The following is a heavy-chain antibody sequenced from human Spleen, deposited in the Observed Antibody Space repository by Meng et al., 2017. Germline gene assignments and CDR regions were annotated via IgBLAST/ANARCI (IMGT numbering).Heavy chain of an antibody. CDR2: INTDGSTT. J-gene: IGHJ4*02. CDR1: GFTFSRYW. D-gene: IGHD6-13*01. V-gene: IGHV3-74*01. CDR3: ARGETRSSWSTFDY. Sequence: SCVASGFTFSRYWMHWVRQDPGKGLVWVSRINTDGSTTSYADSVNGRFTISRDNAKNSLYLQMNSLRAEDSALYYCARGETRSSWSTFDYWGQGVLVTVSS.